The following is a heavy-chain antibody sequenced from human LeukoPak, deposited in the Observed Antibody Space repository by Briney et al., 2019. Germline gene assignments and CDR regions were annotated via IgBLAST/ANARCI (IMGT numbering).Heavy chain of an antibody. CDR3: AKPISGGLAVSGDWFDP. CDR2: VNANGINT. V-gene: IGHV3-23*01. Sequence: GGSLRLSCAASGFAFYAMTWIRQAPGKGLQWLSTVNANGINTYCADSVRGRFTISRDNSKNTLYLQLNSLRAEDTAIYYCAKPISGGLAVSGDWFDPWGQGTLVTVSS. CDR1: GFAFYA. J-gene: IGHJ5*02. D-gene: IGHD6-19*01.